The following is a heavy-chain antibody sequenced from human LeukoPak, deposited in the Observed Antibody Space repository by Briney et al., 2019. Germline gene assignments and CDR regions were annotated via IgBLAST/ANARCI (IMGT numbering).Heavy chain of an antibody. CDR2: INHSGST. J-gene: IGHJ2*01. D-gene: IGHD3-10*01. V-gene: IGHV4-34*01. CDR1: GGSFSGYY. Sequence: SETLSLTCAVYGGSFSGYYWSWIRQPPGKGLEWIGEINHSGSTNYNPSLKSRVTISVDTSKNQFSLKLSSVTAADTAVYYCAREAGSGSYWDFDLWGRGTLVTVSS. CDR3: AREAGSGSYWDFDL.